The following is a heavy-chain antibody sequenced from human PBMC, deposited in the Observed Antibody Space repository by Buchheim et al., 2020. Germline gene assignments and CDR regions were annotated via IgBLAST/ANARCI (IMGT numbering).Heavy chain of an antibody. D-gene: IGHD3-16*02. CDR2: IVPMFGTT. Sequence: QVQLVQSGAEVSKPGSSVKVSCKASGDTFRSYSVSWVRQAPGHGLQWMGTIVPMFGTTTYAQEFQGRVTITADAVTTTAYMELSNLRSDDTAIYFCARGGFRLGELSAGDYFDYWGQGTL. CDR1: GDTFRSYS. J-gene: IGHJ4*02. CDR3: ARGGFRLGELSAGDYFDY. V-gene: IGHV1-69*18.